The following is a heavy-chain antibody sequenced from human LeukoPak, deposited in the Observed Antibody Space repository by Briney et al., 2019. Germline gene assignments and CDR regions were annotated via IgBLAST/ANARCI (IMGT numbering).Heavy chain of an antibody. CDR2: INHSGST. J-gene: IGHJ4*02. CDR1: GGSISSYY. CDR3: ARRQYYDFWSGTGHYYFDY. D-gene: IGHD3-3*01. V-gene: IGHV4-34*01. Sequence: PSETLSLTCTVSGGSISSYYWSWIRQPPGKGLEWIGEINHSGSTNYNPSLKSRVTISVDTSKNQFSLKLSSVTAADTAVYYCARRQYYDFWSGTGHYYFDYWGQGTLVTVSS.